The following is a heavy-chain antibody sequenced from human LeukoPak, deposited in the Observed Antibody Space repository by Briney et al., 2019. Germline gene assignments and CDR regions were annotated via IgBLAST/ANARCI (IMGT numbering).Heavy chain of an antibody. CDR3: ARDSCSSTSCQASVDWFDP. CDR1: GGSFSGYY. D-gene: IGHD2-2*01. V-gene: IGHV4-34*01. CDR2: INHSGST. J-gene: IGHJ5*02. Sequence: SETLSLTCAVYGGSFSGYYWSWIRQPPGKGLEWIGEINHSGSTNYNPSLKGRVTISVDTSKNQFSLKLSSVTAADTAVYYCARDSCSSTSCQASVDWFDPWGQGTLVTVSS.